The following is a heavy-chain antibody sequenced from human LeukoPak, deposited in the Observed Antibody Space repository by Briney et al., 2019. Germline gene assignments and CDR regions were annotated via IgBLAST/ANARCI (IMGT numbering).Heavy chain of an antibody. CDR3: AKDLDV. V-gene: IGHV3-30*18. J-gene: IGHJ6*02. CDR1: GFTFSSYG. Sequence: GGSLRLSCAASGFTFSSYGMHWVRQAPGKGLEWVAVISYDGSNKYYADSVKGRFTISRDNSKNTLYLQMNSLRAEDTAVYYCAKDLDVWGQGTTVTVSS. CDR2: ISYDGSNK.